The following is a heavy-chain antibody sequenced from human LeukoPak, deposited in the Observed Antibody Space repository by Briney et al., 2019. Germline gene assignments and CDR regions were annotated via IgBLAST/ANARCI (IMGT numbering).Heavy chain of an antibody. J-gene: IGHJ1*01. CDR2: ISTDGTYT. CDR3: AITVDCRATTDCYSYFHH. CDR1: GFTFSSYW. D-gene: IGHD2-21*02. V-gene: IGHV3-74*03. Sequence: GGSLRLSCAASGFTFSSYWMHWVRQAPGKGLVWVSRISTDGTYTEYADSVKGRFTISRDNAKDTLYLQVNSLRAEDTAVYYCAITVDCRATTDCYSYFHHWGQGTLVTVFS.